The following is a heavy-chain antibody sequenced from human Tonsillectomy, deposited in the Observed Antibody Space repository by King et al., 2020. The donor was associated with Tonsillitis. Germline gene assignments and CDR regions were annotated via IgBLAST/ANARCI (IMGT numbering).Heavy chain of an antibody. Sequence: QLVQSGAEVKKPGASVKVSCKASGYTFTSFDINWVRQATGHGLEWMGWMNPDSGNTGYSPRFQGRFTMTRNTSISTAYMELSSLTSDDTAVYYCARGNGWYYFDYWGQGTLVTVSS. CDR1: GYTFTSFD. CDR3: ARGNGWYYFDY. CDR2: MNPDSGNT. D-gene: IGHD6-19*01. J-gene: IGHJ4*02. V-gene: IGHV1-8*01.